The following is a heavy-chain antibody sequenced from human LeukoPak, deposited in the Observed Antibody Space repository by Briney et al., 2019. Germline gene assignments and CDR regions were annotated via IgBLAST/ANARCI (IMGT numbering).Heavy chain of an antibody. CDR1: GGSISSYY. J-gene: IGHJ4*02. CDR2: INHSGST. V-gene: IGHV4-34*01. Sequence: SETLSLTCTVSGGSISSYYWSWIRQPPGKGLEWIGEINHSGSTNYNPSLKSRVTISVDTSKNQFSLKLSSVTAADTAVYYCAPLAVAGYYFDYWGQGTLVTVSS. D-gene: IGHD6-19*01. CDR3: APLAVAGYYFDY.